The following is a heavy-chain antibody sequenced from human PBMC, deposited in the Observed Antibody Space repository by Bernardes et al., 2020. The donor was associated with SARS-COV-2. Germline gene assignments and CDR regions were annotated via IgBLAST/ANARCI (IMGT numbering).Heavy chain of an antibody. CDR3: ARDSVDYDFWSGKRPDGMDV. J-gene: IGHJ6*02. CDR2: IYYNVGT. CDR1: GGSVSSGSYY. D-gene: IGHD3-3*01. V-gene: IGHV4-61*01. Sequence: SETLSLTCTVSGGSVSSGSYYWSWIRQPPGKGLEWVGYIYYNVGTKYNPSLKSRVTISVDTSKNQFSLKLSSVTATDTAVYYCARDSVDYDFWSGKRPDGMDVWGQGTTVTVSS.